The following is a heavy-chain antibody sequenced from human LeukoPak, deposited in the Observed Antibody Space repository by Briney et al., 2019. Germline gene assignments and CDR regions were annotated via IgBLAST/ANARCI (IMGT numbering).Heavy chain of an antibody. V-gene: IGHV3-53*01. CDR2: IYSGGYT. Sequence: GGSLRLSCAASGFTVSSNHISWVRQAPGKGLEWVSFIYSGGYTNYADSVKGRFTISRDNSKNTLYLQMNSLRAEDTAVYYCGRVLSDSRGWYHFDYWGQGTLVTASS. CDR1: GFTVSSNH. CDR3: GRVLSDSRGWYHFDY. J-gene: IGHJ4*02. D-gene: IGHD6-19*01.